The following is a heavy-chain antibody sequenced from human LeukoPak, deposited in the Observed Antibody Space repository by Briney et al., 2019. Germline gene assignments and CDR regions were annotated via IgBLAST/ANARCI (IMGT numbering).Heavy chain of an antibody. V-gene: IGHV4-34*01. CDR3: ATTSSPSGPFDY. J-gene: IGHJ4*02. CDR1: GGSFSGYY. CDR2: INHSGST. Sequence: SETLSLTCAVYGGSFSGYYWSWIRQPPGKGLEWIGEINHSGSTNYNPSLKSRVTISVDTSKNQFSLKLSSVTAADTAVYYCATTSSPSGPFDYWGQGTLVTVSS. D-gene: IGHD6-25*01.